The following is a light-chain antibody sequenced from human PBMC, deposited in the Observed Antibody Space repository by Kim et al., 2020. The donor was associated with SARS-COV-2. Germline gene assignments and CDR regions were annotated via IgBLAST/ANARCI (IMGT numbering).Light chain of an antibody. V-gene: IGLV2-14*03. J-gene: IGLJ3*02. CDR3: SSYTSSRTWV. CDR1: SSDVGGSNY. Sequence: GQSITISCTGTSSDVGGSNYVSWYQQHPGKAPKLMIYDVSNRPSGVSNRFSGSKSGNTASLTISGLQAEDEADYYCSSYTSSRTWVFGGGTQLTVL. CDR2: DVS.